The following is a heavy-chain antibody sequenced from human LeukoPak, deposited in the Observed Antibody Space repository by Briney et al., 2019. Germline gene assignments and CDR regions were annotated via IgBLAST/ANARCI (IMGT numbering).Heavy chain of an antibody. CDR1: RFSLSTSGSG. Sequence: SGPTLVKPTQTRTLTCTFSRFSLSTSGSGGGWIRQPPGKALEWLALINWDEDKRYRPSLQNRLTITKDTSRQQVVLTMTNMDPADTATYCCARSGGIMIFGQVTHKATNFFDPWGQGTLVTVSS. CDR2: INWDEDK. V-gene: IGHV2-5*02. J-gene: IGHJ5*02. D-gene: IGHD3/OR15-3a*01. CDR3: ARSGGIMIFGQVTHKATNFFDP.